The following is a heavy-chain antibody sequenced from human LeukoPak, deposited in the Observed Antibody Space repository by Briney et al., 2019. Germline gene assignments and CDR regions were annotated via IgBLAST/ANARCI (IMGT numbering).Heavy chain of an antibody. J-gene: IGHJ4*02. CDR1: GFTFSSYS. CDR2: ISSSSSYI. V-gene: IGHV3-21*01. D-gene: IGHD6-19*01. Sequence: GGSLRLSCAATGFTFSSYSMNWVRQAPGKGLEWVSSISSSSSYIYYADSVKGRFTISRDNAKNSLYLQMNSLRAEDTAVYYCARGVLSGWPIKEYYFDYWGQGTLVTVSS. CDR3: ARGVLSGWPIKEYYFDY.